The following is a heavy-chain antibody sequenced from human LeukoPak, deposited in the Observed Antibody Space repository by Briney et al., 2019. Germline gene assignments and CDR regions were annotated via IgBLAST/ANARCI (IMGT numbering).Heavy chain of an antibody. CDR2: IRYDGSNK. D-gene: IGHD3-9*01. CDR1: AFTFSRYG. Sequence: GGSLRLSCAASAFTFSRYGMHWARQAPGKGLEWVAFIRYDGSNKYYADSVKGRFTISRDNSKNTLYLQMNSLRAEDTAVYYCEKDGGEYYDILTGYYPRLYYMDVWGKGTTVTISS. V-gene: IGHV3-30*02. J-gene: IGHJ6*03. CDR3: EKDGGEYYDILTGYYPRLYYMDV.